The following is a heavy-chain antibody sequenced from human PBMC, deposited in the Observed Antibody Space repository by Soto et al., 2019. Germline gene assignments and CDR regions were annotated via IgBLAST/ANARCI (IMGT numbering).Heavy chain of an antibody. D-gene: IGHD1-26*01. CDR2: IYPGDSDT. J-gene: IGHJ4*02. Sequence: PGESMKSSGNGSGYSFAIHWGAGVRQLPEKGLEWIGTIYPGDSDTKYSPAFRGQVTISADTSVSTAYLQWRSLEATDSAIYYCARYSGSYWHYLDFWGQGTLVTVSS. CDR1: GYSFAIHW. CDR3: ARYSGSYWHYLDF. V-gene: IGHV5-51*01.